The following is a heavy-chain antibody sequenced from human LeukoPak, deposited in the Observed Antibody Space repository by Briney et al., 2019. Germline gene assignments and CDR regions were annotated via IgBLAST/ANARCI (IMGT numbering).Heavy chain of an antibody. D-gene: IGHD4-11*01. V-gene: IGHV3-33*06. Sequence: GGSLRLSCAASGFTFSSYGMHWVRQAPGKGLEWVAVIWYDGSNKYYADSVKGRFTISRDNSKNTLYLQMNSLRAEDTGIYYCAKGGHYSFFGYWGQGTLVTVSS. CDR1: GFTFSSYG. CDR2: IWYDGSNK. J-gene: IGHJ4*02. CDR3: AKGGHYSFFGY.